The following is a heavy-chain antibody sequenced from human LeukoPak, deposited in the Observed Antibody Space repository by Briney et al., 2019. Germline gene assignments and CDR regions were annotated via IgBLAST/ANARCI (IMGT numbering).Heavy chain of an antibody. CDR1: GFTFSSYA. CDR3: ARGGMRQYYFDY. Sequence: GGSLRLSCAASGFTFSSYAMSWVRQAPGKGLEWVSSISSSSSYIYYADSVKGRFTISRDNAKNSLYLQMNSLRAEDTAVYYCARGGMRQYYFDYWGQGTLVTVSS. V-gene: IGHV3-21*01. J-gene: IGHJ4*02. CDR2: ISSSSSYI.